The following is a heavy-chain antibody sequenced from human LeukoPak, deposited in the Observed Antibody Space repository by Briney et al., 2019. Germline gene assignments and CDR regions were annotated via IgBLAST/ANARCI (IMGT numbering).Heavy chain of an antibody. D-gene: IGHD4-17*01. Sequence: PGGSLRLSXAASGFTFSNYNMNWVRQAPGKGLEWISYIGSGSNTINYADSVKGRFTISRDNSRNTLYLQMNSLRAEDTAVYYCASYFHYGDYASLWYWGQGTLVTVSS. CDR1: GFTFSNYN. J-gene: IGHJ4*02. CDR2: IGSGSNTI. CDR3: ASYFHYGDYASLWY. V-gene: IGHV3-48*01.